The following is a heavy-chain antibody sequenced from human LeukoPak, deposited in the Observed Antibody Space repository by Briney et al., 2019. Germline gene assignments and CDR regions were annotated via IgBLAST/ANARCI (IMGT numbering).Heavy chain of an antibody. J-gene: IGHJ5*02. D-gene: IGHD1-26*01. CDR1: GGSFSGYY. Sequence: PSETLSLTCAVYGGSFSGYYWSWIRQPPGKGLEWIGEINHSGSTNYNPSLKSRVTISVGTSKNQFSLKLSPVTAADTAVYYCARRGGSYYRSNWFDPWGQGTLVTVSS. CDR2: INHSGST. CDR3: ARRGGSYYRSNWFDP. V-gene: IGHV4-34*01.